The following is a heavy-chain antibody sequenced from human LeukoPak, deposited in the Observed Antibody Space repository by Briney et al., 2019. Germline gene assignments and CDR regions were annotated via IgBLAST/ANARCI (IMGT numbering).Heavy chain of an antibody. Sequence: GGSLRLSCAASGFAFSSYEMIWVRQAPGKGLEYVSYISSSASTIFYADSVKGRFTISRDNAKNSLSLQMNGLRAEDTAVYYCARHLNRDFWGQGTLVTVSS. CDR1: GFAFSSYE. CDR2: ISSSASTI. J-gene: IGHJ4*02. V-gene: IGHV3-48*03. CDR3: ARHLNRDF.